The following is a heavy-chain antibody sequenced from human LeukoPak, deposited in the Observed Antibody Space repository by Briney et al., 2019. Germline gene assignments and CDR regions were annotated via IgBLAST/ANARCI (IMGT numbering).Heavy chain of an antibody. V-gene: IGHV3-48*03. CDR1: GFTFSTYE. CDR3: ASSTAIGY. J-gene: IGHJ4*02. Sequence: QRGGCLRLSCAASGFTFSTYEMNWVRQAPGKGLEWVSYISGSGRTIYYADSVKGRFTISRDNAKNSLYLQMNSLRTEDTAVYYCASSTAIGYRGRASMVTVSS. CDR2: ISGSGRTI.